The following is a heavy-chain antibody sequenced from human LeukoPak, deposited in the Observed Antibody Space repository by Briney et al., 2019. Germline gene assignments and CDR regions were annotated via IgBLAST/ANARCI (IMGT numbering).Heavy chain of an antibody. Sequence: GGSLRLSCAASGFTFSSYGMHWVRQAPGKGLEWVAFISYDGTNKFYTDSVKGRFTMSRVNSKSMLYLEMNSLRVEDTAVYYCAKVDYSSLYSWGQGILVTVSS. V-gene: IGHV3-30*02. D-gene: IGHD2-15*01. CDR3: AKVDYSSLYS. CDR2: ISYDGTNK. J-gene: IGHJ4*02. CDR1: GFTFSSYG.